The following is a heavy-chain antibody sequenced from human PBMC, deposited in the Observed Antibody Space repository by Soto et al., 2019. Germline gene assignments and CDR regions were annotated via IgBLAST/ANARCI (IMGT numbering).Heavy chain of an antibody. CDR1: GGSISSGDAY. Sequence: SETLSLTCTVSGGSISSGDAYWSWIRQSPGKGLEWIGYIYHRGSPYYDPSLESRVTISVDTSKNQFSLKLNSVTAADTAVYYCAREGAASHSYYYGTDVWGQGTTVTVSS. D-gene: IGHD3-16*01. CDR2: IYHRGSP. J-gene: IGHJ6*02. V-gene: IGHV4-30-4*01. CDR3: AREGAASHSYYYGTDV.